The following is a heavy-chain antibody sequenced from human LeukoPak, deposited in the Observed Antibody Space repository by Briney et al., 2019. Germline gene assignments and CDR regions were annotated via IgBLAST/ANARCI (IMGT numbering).Heavy chain of an antibody. V-gene: IGHV4-59*01. D-gene: IGHD6-19*01. Sequence: PSETLSLSCTVSDVFISTDYWSWIRQPPGKGLEWIGYIYYSGSTNYNPSLKTRVTISVDTSKNQFSLMLTSVTAADTAVYYCARFGEVHQWLYLFVYGREGTRVTVSS. J-gene: IGHJ4*02. CDR1: DVFISTDY. CDR2: IYYSGST. CDR3: ARFGEVHQWLYLFVY.